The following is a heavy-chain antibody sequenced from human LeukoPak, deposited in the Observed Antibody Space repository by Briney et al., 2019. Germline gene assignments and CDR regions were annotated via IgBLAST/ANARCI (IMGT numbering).Heavy chain of an antibody. CDR1: GGSIRSSSYY. D-gene: IGHD3-16*01. CDR3: ARGRALLKPRGGGYFDL. CDR2: MDYSESS. J-gene: IGHJ2*01. V-gene: IGHV4-39*07. Sequence: SETLSLTCTVSGGSIRSSSYYRAWIRQPPGKGLEWIGSMDYSESSDYNPSLKSRLTISADTSKNQFSLKLSSVTAADTAVYYCARGRALLKPRGGGYFDLWGRGILVTVSS.